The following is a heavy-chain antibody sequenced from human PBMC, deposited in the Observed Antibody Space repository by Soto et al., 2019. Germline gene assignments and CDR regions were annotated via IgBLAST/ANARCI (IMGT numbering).Heavy chain of an antibody. CDR2: ISSSSSTI. CDR1: GFTFSSYS. Sequence: VGSLRLSCAASGFTFSSYSMNWVRQAPGKGLEWVSYISSSSSTIYYADSVKGRFTISRDNAKNSLYLQMNSLRAEDTAVYYCARLDSTYYDILTGYPLKDYWGQGTLVTVSS. V-gene: IGHV3-48*01. J-gene: IGHJ4*02. D-gene: IGHD3-9*01. CDR3: ARLDSTYYDILTGYPLKDY.